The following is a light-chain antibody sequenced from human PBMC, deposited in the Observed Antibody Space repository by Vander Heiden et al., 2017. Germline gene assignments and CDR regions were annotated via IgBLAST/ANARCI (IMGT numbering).Light chain of an antibody. V-gene: IGKV2-28*01. CDR3: MQALQTPRT. Sequence: IVMTQSPLSLPFTSGEPASISCRSSQSLLHSNGYNYFDWYLKKPGQSPQLLICLGSNRASGVADRFSGSGSGTDFTLKSSRVEAEEVGVYYCMQALQTPRTFGQGTKLEIK. CDR2: LGS. J-gene: IGKJ2*01. CDR1: QSLLHSNGYNY.